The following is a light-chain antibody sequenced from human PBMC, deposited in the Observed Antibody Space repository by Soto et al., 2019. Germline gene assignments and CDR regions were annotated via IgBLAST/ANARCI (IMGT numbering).Light chain of an antibody. V-gene: IGLV1-44*01. Sequence: SALAQPPSASGTPGQRVTISCSGSSSNIGSNTVNWYQQLPGTAPKLLIYSNNQRPSGVPDRFSGSKSGTSASLAISGLQSEDEADYYCAAWDDSLNGRSVFGTGTKVTVL. CDR1: SSNIGSNT. J-gene: IGLJ1*01. CDR3: AAWDDSLNGRSV. CDR2: SNN.